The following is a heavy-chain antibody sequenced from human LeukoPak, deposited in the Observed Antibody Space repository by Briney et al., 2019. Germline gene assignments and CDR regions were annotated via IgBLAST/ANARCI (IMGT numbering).Heavy chain of an antibody. J-gene: IGHJ4*02. D-gene: IGHD4-17*01. Sequence: GSLRLSCAASGFSFSSYGMNWVRQAPGKGLEWVSSISSRSSSIYYADSVKGRFTISRDDAKNSLYLQMNSLRAEDTAIYYCAREPTVTTSGYWGQGTLVTVSS. CDR2: ISSRSSSI. CDR3: AREPTVTTSGY. V-gene: IGHV3-21*01. CDR1: GFSFSSYG.